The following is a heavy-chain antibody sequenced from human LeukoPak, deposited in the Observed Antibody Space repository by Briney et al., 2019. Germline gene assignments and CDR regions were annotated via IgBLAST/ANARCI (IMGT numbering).Heavy chain of an antibody. CDR1: GFTFDDYA. CDR2: ISRNSGSI. Sequence: GRSLRLSCAASGFTFDDYAMHWVRHAPGKGLEWVSGISRNSGSIGYADSVKGRFTISRDNAKNSLYLQMNSLRAEDTALYYCAKDGDSSGYYWFSNYFDYWGQGTLVTVSS. CDR3: AKDGDSSGYYWFSNYFDY. V-gene: IGHV3-9*01. D-gene: IGHD3-22*01. J-gene: IGHJ4*02.